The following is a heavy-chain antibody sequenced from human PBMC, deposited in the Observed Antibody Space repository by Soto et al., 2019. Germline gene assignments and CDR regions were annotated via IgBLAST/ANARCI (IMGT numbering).Heavy chain of an antibody. Sequence: EVQLVESGGGLVQPGGSLRLSCAASGLTVSSNYMSWVRQAPGKGMEWLTIIYAGGTSYYADSVKGRFTISRDNSKNTVYLQRNSLRAEDTAVYYCASAPGGSGQLDYWGQGTLVIVSS. CDR3: ASAPGGSGQLDY. CDR2: IYAGGTS. CDR1: GLTVSSNY. D-gene: IGHD2-15*01. V-gene: IGHV3-66*01. J-gene: IGHJ4*02.